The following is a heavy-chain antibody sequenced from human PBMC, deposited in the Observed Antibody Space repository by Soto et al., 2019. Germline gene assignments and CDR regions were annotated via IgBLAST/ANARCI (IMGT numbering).Heavy chain of an antibody. J-gene: IGHJ6*02. CDR3: ARVPVFLGYYYSMDA. CDR1: GYTFTSYG. CDR2: ISAYNGNT. D-gene: IGHD3-3*01. Sequence: QVQLVQSGAEVKKPGASVKVSCKASGYTFTSYGISWVRQAPGQGLERMGWISAYNGNTDYAQKLQGRVTMTTDTSTSTAYMEVRSLRSDDTAVYYCARVPVFLGYYYSMDAWGQGTTVTVSS. V-gene: IGHV1-18*01.